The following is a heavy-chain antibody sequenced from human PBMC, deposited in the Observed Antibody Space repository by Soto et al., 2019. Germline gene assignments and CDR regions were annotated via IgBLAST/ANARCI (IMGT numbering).Heavy chain of an antibody. CDR1: GFTFSSYS. J-gene: IGHJ4*02. CDR3: AREGWPFDY. CDR2: ISSSSSTI. Sequence: GGSLRLSCAASGFTFSSYSMHWVRQAPGKGLEWVSYISSSSSTIYYADSVKGRFTISRDNAKNSLYLQMNSLRAEDTALYYCAREGWPFDYWGQGTLVTVSS. V-gene: IGHV3-48*01.